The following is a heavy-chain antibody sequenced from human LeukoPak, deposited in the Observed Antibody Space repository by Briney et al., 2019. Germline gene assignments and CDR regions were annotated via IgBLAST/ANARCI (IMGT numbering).Heavy chain of an antibody. D-gene: IGHD6-13*01. Sequence: PSGTLSLTCAVYGGSFSGYYWSWIRQPPGKGLEWIGEINHSGSTNYNPSLKSRVTISVDTSKNQFSLKLSSVTAADTAVYYCARRKARGIAAAVPKSPFDPWGQGTLVTVSS. J-gene: IGHJ5*02. V-gene: IGHV4-34*01. CDR3: ARRKARGIAAAVPKSPFDP. CDR2: INHSGST. CDR1: GGSFSGYY.